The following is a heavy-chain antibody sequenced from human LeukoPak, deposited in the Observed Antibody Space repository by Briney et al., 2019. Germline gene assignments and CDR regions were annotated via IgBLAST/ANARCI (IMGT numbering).Heavy chain of an antibody. V-gene: IGHV1-18*04. CDR3: ARESRLHWFGELPIDY. CDR2: ISAYNGDT. CDR1: GYTFTGYY. Sequence: ASVTVSCKASGYTFTGYYMHWVRQAPGQGLEWMGWISAYNGDTNYAQKLQGRVTMTIDTSTSTAYMEVRGLTSDDTAVYFCARESRLHWFGELPIDYWGQGTLVTVSS. D-gene: IGHD3-10*01. J-gene: IGHJ4*02.